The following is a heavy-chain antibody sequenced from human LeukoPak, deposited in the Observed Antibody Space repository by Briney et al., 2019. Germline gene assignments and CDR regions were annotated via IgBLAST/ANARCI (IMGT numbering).Heavy chain of an antibody. CDR2: IYRTGST. Sequence: PSQTLSLTCTVSGGSFSSGDYYWSWIRQSPGKGLEWIGYIYRTGSTSYNPSLKSRVTISRDTSKNQLALKVNSVTAADTAVYYCARDYGGYWYFDLWGRGTLVTVSS. V-gene: IGHV4-30-4*01. D-gene: IGHD4-23*01. J-gene: IGHJ2*01. CDR3: ARDYGGYWYFDL. CDR1: GGSFSSGDYY.